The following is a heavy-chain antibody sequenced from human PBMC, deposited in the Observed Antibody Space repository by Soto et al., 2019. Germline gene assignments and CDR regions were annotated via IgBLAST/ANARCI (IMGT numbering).Heavy chain of an antibody. J-gene: IGHJ4*02. CDR1: GYAFTSYA. D-gene: IGHD5-18*01. CDR3: ARDPGYSYGYK. CDR2: INAGNGNT. Sequence: ASVKVSCKASGYAFTSYAMHWVRQAPGQRLEWMGWINAGNGNTKYSQKFQGRVTITRDTSASTAYMELSSLRSEDTAVYYCARDPGYSYGYKWGQGTLVTVSS. V-gene: IGHV1-3*01.